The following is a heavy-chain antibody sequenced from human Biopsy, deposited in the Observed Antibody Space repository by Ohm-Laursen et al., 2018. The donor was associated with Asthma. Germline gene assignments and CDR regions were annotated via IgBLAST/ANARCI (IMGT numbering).Heavy chain of an antibody. CDR1: SGSGDYMRSGNYY. V-gene: IGHV4-39*01. CDR2: IYYSGTT. D-gene: IGHD6-13*01. Sequence: GTLSLTCSLSSGSGDYMRSGNYYWGWIRQPPGKGLEWIGSIYYSGTTYYNPSLESRVTVSADTSKNQFSLKLTSVTAADTAVYYCVRGSSSWHHGPLHYYYGLDVWGQGTTATVSS. J-gene: IGHJ6*02. CDR3: VRGSSSWHHGPLHYYYGLDV.